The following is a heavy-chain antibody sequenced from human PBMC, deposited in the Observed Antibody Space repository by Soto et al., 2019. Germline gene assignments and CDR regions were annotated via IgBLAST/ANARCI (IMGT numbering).Heavy chain of an antibody. CDR1: GYSFTSYW. J-gene: IGHJ6*02. CDR2: IYPGDSDT. V-gene: IGHV5-51*01. CDR3: ARSKPYGLGSYHSVGYYSYGMDA. D-gene: IGHD3-10*01. Sequence: GESLKISCKGSGYSFTSYWIGWVRQMPGKGLEWMGIIYPGDSDTRYSPSFQGQVTISADKSISTAYLQWRSLKASDTAMYYCARSKPYGLGSYHSVGYYSYGMDAWGQGTMASV.